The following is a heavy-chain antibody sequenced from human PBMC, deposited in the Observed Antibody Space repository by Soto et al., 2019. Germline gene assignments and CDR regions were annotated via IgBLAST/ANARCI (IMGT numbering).Heavy chain of an antibody. V-gene: IGHV4-4*02. CDR2: ISHSGTV. D-gene: IGHD3-16*01. J-gene: IGHJ4*02. CDR1: SVSITSSNW. Sequence: SETLSLTCDVSSVSITSSNWWTWVRQPPGKGLEWLGKISHSGTVNYNATLRSRVTISVDKPKNQLSLKLMSVTAADTAVYYCARDYDGFDYWGPGILVTVSA. CDR3: ARDYDGFDY.